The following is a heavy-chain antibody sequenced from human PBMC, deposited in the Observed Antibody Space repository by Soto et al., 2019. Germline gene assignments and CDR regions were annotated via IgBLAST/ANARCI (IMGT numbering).Heavy chain of an antibody. CDR2: INPNSGGT. CDR3: ARDLVVGGATGEIDY. Sequence: ASVKVSCKASGYTFTGYYMHWVRQAPGQGLEWMGWINPNSGGTNYAQKFQGRVTMTRDTSISTAYMELSRLRSDDTAVYYCARDLVVGGATGEIDYCGQRTLVTVSS. V-gene: IGHV1-2*02. D-gene: IGHD1-26*01. CDR1: GYTFTGYY. J-gene: IGHJ4*02.